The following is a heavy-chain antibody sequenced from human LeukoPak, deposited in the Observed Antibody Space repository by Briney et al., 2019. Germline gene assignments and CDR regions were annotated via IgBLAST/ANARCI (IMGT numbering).Heavy chain of an antibody. CDR3: ARMDSSSWYGAFVSW. D-gene: IGHD6-13*01. J-gene: IGHJ4*02. V-gene: IGHV3-11*04. Sequence: GGSLRLSCAASGFTFSDYYMSWIRQAPGKGLEWVSYISSSGSTIYYADSVKGRFTISRDNAKNSLYLQMNSLRAEDTAVYYCARMDSSSWYGAFVSWWGQGTLVTVSS. CDR1: GFTFSDYY. CDR2: ISSSGSTI.